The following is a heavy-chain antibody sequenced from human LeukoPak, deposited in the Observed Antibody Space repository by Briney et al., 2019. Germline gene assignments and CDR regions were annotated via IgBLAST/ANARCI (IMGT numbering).Heavy chain of an antibody. CDR3: ARSPRYCSGGSCYFLHY. Sequence: WGTLSLTCAVYGGSLSAYYWSWIRQPPGKGLEWIGEVNHSGSANYNPAIKSRVTMSVDTSKNQFSLKLCSVTAADTAVYYCARSPRYCSGGSCYFLHYWGQGTLVAV. D-gene: IGHD2-15*01. CDR2: VNHSGSA. J-gene: IGHJ4*02. V-gene: IGHV4-34*01. CDR1: GGSLSAYY.